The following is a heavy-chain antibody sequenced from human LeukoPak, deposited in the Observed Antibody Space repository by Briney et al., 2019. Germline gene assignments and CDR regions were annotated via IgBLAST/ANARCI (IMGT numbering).Heavy chain of an antibody. CDR2: ISGSGGNT. CDR1: GFTFSSYA. J-gene: IGHJ4*02. D-gene: IGHD3-3*01. CDR3: AKVYDFWSGYPPGN. Sequence: PGGSLRLSCAASGFTFSSYAMSWVRQAPGKGLEWVSAISGSGGNTYYADSVKGRFTISRDNSKNTLYLQMNSLRAEDTAVYYCAKVYDFWSGYPPGNWGQGTLVTVSS. V-gene: IGHV3-23*01.